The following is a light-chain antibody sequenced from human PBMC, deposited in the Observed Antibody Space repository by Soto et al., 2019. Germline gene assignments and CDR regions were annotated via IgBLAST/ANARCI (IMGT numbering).Light chain of an antibody. V-gene: IGKV3-20*01. CDR3: QQYGDSPWT. CDR1: QRVSSKY. Sequence: EILLTQSPGTLSLARLERATLSFMSSQRVSSKYLPWYQQKPGQAPRLLIYGTSSGTPSRATGIPDRFSGSGSGTDFALTISGLEPEDFAVYYCQQYGDSPWTFGQGTKVDIK. J-gene: IGKJ1*01. CDR2: GTSSGTP.